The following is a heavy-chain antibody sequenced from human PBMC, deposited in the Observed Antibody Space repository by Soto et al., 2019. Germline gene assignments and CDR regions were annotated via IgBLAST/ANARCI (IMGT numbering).Heavy chain of an antibody. D-gene: IGHD3-22*01. CDR1: GGSISSYY. J-gene: IGHJ4*02. V-gene: IGHV4-59*12. CDR2: IYYSGST. Sequence: SETLSLTCTVSGGSISSYYWSWIRQPPGEGLEWIGYIYYSGSTNYNPSLKSRVTISVDTSKNQFSLKLGSVTAADTAVYYCARGLDYDSSGYEYFDYWGQGTLVTVS. CDR3: ARGLDYDSSGYEYFDY.